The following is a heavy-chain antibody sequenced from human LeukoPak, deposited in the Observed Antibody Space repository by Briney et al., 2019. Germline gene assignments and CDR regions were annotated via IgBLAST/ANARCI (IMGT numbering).Heavy chain of an antibody. J-gene: IGHJ3*02. Sequence: GGSLRLSCAASGITFSGSAMHWVRQASGKGLEWVGRIRSKANNYATASAAPVKGRFTFSRDDSKNTAYLQMNSLKTEDTAVYYCTSSGSYLDAFDIWGQGTVVTVSS. CDR2: IRSKANNYAT. CDR3: TSSGSYLDAFDI. D-gene: IGHD1-26*01. V-gene: IGHV3-73*01. CDR1: GITFSGSA.